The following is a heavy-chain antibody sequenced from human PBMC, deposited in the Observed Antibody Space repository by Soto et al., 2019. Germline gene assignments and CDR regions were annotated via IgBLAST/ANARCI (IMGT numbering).Heavy chain of an antibody. V-gene: IGHV3-9*01. Sequence: PGGSLRLSCAASGFTFEDDAMHWVRQVPGKVLEWVSGISWNSGVIGYADSVKGRFTISRDNAKNSLYLQVNSLRVEDTALYYCAKGAGNYYDRYFDFWGPGALVNVSS. J-gene: IGHJ4*02. D-gene: IGHD3-16*01. CDR3: AKGAGNYYDRYFDF. CDR2: ISWNSGVI. CDR1: GFTFEDDA.